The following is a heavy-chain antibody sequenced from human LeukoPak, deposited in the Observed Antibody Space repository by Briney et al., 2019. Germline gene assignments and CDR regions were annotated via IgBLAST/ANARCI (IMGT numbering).Heavy chain of an antibody. V-gene: IGHV3-30-3*02. J-gene: IGHJ6*03. CDR3: AKSSAYGDYNPYYYYYYMDV. CDR2: ISYDGSNK. CDR1: GFTFSSYA. Sequence: PGGSLRLSCAASGFTFSSYAMHWVRQAPGKGLEWVAVISYDGSNKYYADSVKGRFTISRDNSKNTLYLQMNSLRAEDTAVYYSAKSSAYGDYNPYYYYYYMDVWGKGTTVTVSS. D-gene: IGHD4-17*01.